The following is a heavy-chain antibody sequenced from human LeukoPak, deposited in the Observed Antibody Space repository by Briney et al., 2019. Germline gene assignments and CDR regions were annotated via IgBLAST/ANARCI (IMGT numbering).Heavy chain of an antibody. Sequence: GGSLRLSCAAAGFTFSSYAMSWVRQAPGKGLEWVSGISGSGGSTYYADSVKGRFTISRDNSKNTLYLQMNSLRAGDTAVYYCAKCSGGTCYSSLDYWGQGTRVTVSS. CDR2: ISGSGGST. D-gene: IGHD2-15*01. CDR1: GFTFSSYA. CDR3: AKCSGGTCYSSLDY. J-gene: IGHJ4*02. V-gene: IGHV3-23*01.